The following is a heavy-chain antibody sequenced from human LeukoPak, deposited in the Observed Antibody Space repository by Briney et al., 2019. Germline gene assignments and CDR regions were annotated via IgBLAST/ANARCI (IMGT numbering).Heavy chain of an antibody. V-gene: IGHV3-7*01. CDR1: GGSINSDY. CDR3: ARVTSSGYYYVVPLYYFDY. D-gene: IGHD3-22*01. CDR2: IKQDGSEK. J-gene: IGHJ4*02. Sequence: PSETLSLTCTVSGGSINSDYWSWVRQAPGKGLEWVANIKQDGSEKYYVDSVKGRFTISRDNAKNSLYLQMNSLRAEDTAVYYCARVTSSGYYYVVPLYYFDYWGQGTLVTVSS.